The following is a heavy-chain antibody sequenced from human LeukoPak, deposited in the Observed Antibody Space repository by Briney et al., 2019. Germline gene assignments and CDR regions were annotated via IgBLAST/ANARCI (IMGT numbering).Heavy chain of an antibody. CDR3: ARVRLEQWLPEY. CDR1: GFTFSSYS. CDR2: ISSSSSYI. V-gene: IGHV3-21*01. D-gene: IGHD6-19*01. J-gene: IGHJ4*02. Sequence: GGSLRLSCAASGFTFSSYSMNWVRQAPGKGLEWVSSISSSSSYIYYADSVKGRFTISRDNAKNSLYLQMNGLRAEDTAVYYCARVRLEQWLPEYWGQGTLVTVSS.